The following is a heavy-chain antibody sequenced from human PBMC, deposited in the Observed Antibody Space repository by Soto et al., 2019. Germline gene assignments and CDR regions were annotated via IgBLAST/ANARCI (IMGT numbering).Heavy chain of an antibody. CDR2: ISYDGSNK. Sequence: GGSLRLSCAASGFTFSSYGMHWARQAPGKGLEWVAVISYDGSNKYYADSVKGRFTISRDNSKNTLYLQMNSLRAEDTAVYYCAKDWRDYDILTGYDFRYYGMDVWGQGTTVTVSS. J-gene: IGHJ6*02. D-gene: IGHD3-9*01. CDR3: AKDWRDYDILTGYDFRYYGMDV. V-gene: IGHV3-30*18. CDR1: GFTFSSYG.